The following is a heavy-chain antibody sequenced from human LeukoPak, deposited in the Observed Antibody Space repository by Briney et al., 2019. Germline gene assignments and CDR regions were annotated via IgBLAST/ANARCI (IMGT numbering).Heavy chain of an antibody. J-gene: IGHJ4*02. V-gene: IGHV3-21*01. Sequence: GGSLGLSCAASGFTFSSYSMNWVRQAPGKGLEWVSSISSSSSYIYYADSVKGRFTISRDNAKNSLYLQMNSLRAEDTAVYYCARGPYSSSWYAHFDYWGQGTLVTVSS. CDR3: ARGPYSSSWYAHFDY. CDR2: ISSSSSYI. D-gene: IGHD6-13*01. CDR1: GFTFSSYS.